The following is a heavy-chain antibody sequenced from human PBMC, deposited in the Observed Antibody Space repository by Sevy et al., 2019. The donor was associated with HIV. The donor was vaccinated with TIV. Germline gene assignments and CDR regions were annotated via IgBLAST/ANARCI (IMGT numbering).Heavy chain of an antibody. CDR3: VRAVATNGSF. J-gene: IGHJ4*02. Sequence: GGSLRLSCADSGFSLNSFWMNWVRQTPGKGLEWVANINQNGSVTYYVDSVKGRFTISRDNSRNLLYLQMTSLRVEDTALYYCVRAVATNGSFWGQGTLVTVSS. V-gene: IGHV3-7*01. D-gene: IGHD2-15*01. CDR2: INQNGSVT. CDR1: GFSLNSFW.